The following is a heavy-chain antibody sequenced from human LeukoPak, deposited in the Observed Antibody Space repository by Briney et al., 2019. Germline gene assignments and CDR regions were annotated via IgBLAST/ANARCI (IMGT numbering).Heavy chain of an antibody. D-gene: IGHD5-12*01. CDR3: AREPTSGREPTSGRPLDY. CDR2: IYSSGSN. Sequence: SETLSLTCTVSGGSISGYFWSWIRQPSGKGLEWIGRIYSSGSNNYNPSLKSRATMSLDTSKNHLSLNLSSVTAADTAVYYCAREPTSGREPTSGRPLDYWGQGTLVTVSS. J-gene: IGHJ4*02. CDR1: GGSISGYF. V-gene: IGHV4-4*07.